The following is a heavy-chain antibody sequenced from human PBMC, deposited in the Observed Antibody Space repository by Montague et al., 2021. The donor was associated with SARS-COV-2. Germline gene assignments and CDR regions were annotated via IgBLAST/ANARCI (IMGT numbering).Heavy chain of an antibody. V-gene: IGHV4-39*07. J-gene: IGHJ4*02. CDR3: ARSLISASGTGSNFDS. D-gene: IGHD6-13*01. CDR2: INYSGT. CDR1: GGSISASNYL. Sequence: SETLSLTCTVSGGSISASNYLWGWIRQSPGKGLEWIGDINYSGTYYNPSLRSRVTMSRDLSENQFFLRLRSVTAADTALVYCARSLISASGTGSNFDSWGQGRLVAVSS.